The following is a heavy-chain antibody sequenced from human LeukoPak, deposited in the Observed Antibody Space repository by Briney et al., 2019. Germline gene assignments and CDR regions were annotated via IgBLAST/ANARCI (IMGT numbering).Heavy chain of an antibody. J-gene: IGHJ5*02. D-gene: IGHD6-13*01. CDR2: ISWNSGSI. V-gene: IGHV3-9*03. CDR1: GFTFDDYA. CDR3: AKGVSSWYGPSGFDP. Sequence: GGSLRLSCAASGFTFDDYAMHWVRQAPGKGLEWVSGISWNSGSIGYADSVKGRFTISRDNAKNSLYLQMNSLRAEDMALYYCAKGVSSWYGPSGFDPWGQGTLVTVSS.